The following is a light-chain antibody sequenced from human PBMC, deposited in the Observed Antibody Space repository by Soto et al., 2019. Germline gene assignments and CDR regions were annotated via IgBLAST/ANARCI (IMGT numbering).Light chain of an antibody. Sequence: EIVLTQSPGTLSLSPGERATLSCRASQSVTSSYLAWYQQKPGQAPRLLMYGASTRATGIPDRFSGSGSGTEFTLTISGLDPEDIAMYYCQQYGAPPWAFGQGTKWIS. J-gene: IGKJ1*01. V-gene: IGKV3-20*01. CDR1: QSVTSSY. CDR2: GAS. CDR3: QQYGAPPWA.